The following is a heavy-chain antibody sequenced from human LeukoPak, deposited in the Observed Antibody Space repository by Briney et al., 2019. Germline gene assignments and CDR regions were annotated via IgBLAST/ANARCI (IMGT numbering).Heavy chain of an antibody. J-gene: IGHJ5*02. Sequence: PSETLSLTCTVSGGSISSYYWTWIRQPAGKGLEWIGRIYSTGNTNYNPSLKSRLTMSLDTSKNQFSLKLSSVTAADTAVYYCARGRYYYDSSGSPGWFDPWGQGTLVTVSS. D-gene: IGHD3-22*01. V-gene: IGHV4-4*07. CDR1: GGSISSYY. CDR3: ARGRYYYDSSGSPGWFDP. CDR2: IYSTGNT.